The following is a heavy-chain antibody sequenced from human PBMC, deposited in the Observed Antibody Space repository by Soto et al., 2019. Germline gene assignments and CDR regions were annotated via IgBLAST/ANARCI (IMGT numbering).Heavy chain of an antibody. CDR1: CGSISSGGYS. J-gene: IGHJ5*02. CDR3: ARGPDR. CDR2: IYHSGST. Sequence: SETLSLTCAVSCGSISSGGYSWSWIRQPPGKGLEWIGYIYHSGSTYYNPSLKSRVTISVDRSKNQFSLKLSSVTAADTAVYYCARGPDRWGQGTLVTVS. V-gene: IGHV4-30-2*01.